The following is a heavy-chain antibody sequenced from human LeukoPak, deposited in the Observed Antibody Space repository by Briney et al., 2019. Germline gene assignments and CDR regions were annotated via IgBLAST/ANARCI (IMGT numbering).Heavy chain of an antibody. CDR2: INHSGGT. CDR1: GGSFSGYY. Sequence: SETLSLTCAVHGGSFSGYYWSWIRQPPGKGLEWIGEINHSGGTNYNPSLKSRVTISVDTSKNQFSLKLSSVTAADTAVYYCARVGHLEPPWGQGTLVTVSS. D-gene: IGHD1-14*01. V-gene: IGHV4-34*01. J-gene: IGHJ5*02. CDR3: ARVGHLEPP.